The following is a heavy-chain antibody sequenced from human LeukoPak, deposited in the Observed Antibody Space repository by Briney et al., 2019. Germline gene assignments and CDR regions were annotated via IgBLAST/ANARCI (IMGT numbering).Heavy chain of an antibody. D-gene: IGHD3-22*01. V-gene: IGHV1-2*02. CDR3: AINPDSSGGGSDWYFDL. J-gene: IGHJ2*01. CDR2: INPNSGGT. CDR1: GYTFSNFG. Sequence: ASVKVSCKASGYTFSNFGISWVRQAPGQGLEWMGWINPNSGGTNYAQNFQGRVTMTRDTSINTAYMELSRLRSDDTAVYYCAINPDSSGGGSDWYFDLWGRGTLVTVSS.